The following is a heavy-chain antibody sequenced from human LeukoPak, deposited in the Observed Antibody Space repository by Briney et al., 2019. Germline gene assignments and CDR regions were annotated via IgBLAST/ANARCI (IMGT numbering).Heavy chain of an antibody. V-gene: IGHV3-53*01. CDR3: ARGRFTMVRGVITHNWFDP. Sequence: GGSLRLSCAASGFTVSSNYMSWVRQAPGKGLEWVSVIYSGGSTYYADSVKGRFTISRDNSKNTLYLQMNSLRAEDTVVYYCARGRFTMVRGVITHNWFDPWGQGTLVTVSS. J-gene: IGHJ5*02. D-gene: IGHD3-10*01. CDR2: IYSGGST. CDR1: GFTVSSNY.